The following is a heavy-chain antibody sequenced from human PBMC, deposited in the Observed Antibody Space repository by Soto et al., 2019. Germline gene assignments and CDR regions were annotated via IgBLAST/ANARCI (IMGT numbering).Heavy chain of an antibody. J-gene: IGHJ3*02. D-gene: IGHD7-27*01. CDR1: GGSISSSNW. V-gene: IGHV4-4*02. Sequence: QVQLQESGPGLVKPSGTLSLTCAVSGGSISSSNWWSWVRQPPGKGLEWIGEVYHSGSTNYNPSRKSRVTISVDKPKSQFSLKLSSVTAADTAVYYCARVLGNDAFDIWGQGTLVTVSS. CDR3: ARVLGNDAFDI. CDR2: VYHSGST.